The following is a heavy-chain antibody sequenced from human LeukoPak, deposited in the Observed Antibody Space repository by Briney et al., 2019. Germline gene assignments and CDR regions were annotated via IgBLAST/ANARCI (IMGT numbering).Heavy chain of an antibody. Sequence: PSQTLSLTCAVSGGSISSGGYYWSWIRQHPGKGLEWIGYIYYSGSTYYNPSLKSRVTISVDTSKNQFSLKLSSVTAADTAVYYCARDVRQTGIAAAGTNWFDTSGQGTLVTVSS. J-gene: IGHJ5*02. CDR1: GGSISSGGYY. CDR2: IYYSGST. V-gene: IGHV4-31*11. D-gene: IGHD6-13*01. CDR3: ARDVRQTGIAAAGTNWFDT.